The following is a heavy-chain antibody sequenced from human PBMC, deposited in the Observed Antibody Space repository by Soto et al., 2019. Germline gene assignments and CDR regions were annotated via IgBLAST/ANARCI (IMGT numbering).Heavy chain of an antibody. V-gene: IGHV1-69*13. J-gene: IGHJ4*02. CDR3: ARDSKSLHSSSWPQFDY. CDR2: IIPIFGTA. Sequence: ASVKVSCKASGGTFSSYAISWVRQAPGQGLEWMGGIIPIFGTANYAQKFQGRVTITADESTSTAYMELSSLRSEDTAVYYCARDSKSLHSSSWPQFDYWGQGTLVTVSS. D-gene: IGHD6-13*01. CDR1: GGTFSSYA.